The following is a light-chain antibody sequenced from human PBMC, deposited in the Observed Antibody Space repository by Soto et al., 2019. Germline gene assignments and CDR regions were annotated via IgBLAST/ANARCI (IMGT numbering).Light chain of an antibody. CDR3: QQYNTYLWT. CDR1: QDIGNK. J-gene: IGKJ1*01. V-gene: IGKV1-17*01. Sequence: SQMTQSPSSLYAYVGDRVTITCRASQDIGNKLGWFQQKPGKAPELLIYDASNLQSGVPSRFSGSGSGTEFTLTIRSLQPDDFATYYCQQYNTYLWTFGQGTKVDI. CDR2: DAS.